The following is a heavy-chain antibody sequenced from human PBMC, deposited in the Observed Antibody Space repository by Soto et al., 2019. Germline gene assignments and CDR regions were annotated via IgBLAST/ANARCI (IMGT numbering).Heavy chain of an antibody. J-gene: IGHJ6*04. Sequence: ASVKVSCKASGYTFTSYYMHWVRQAPGQGLEWMGIINPSGGSTSYAQKFQGRVTMTRDTSTSTVYMELSSLRSEDTAVYYCARGLGYCSSTSCYDYYYYGMDVWGKGTTVTVSS. D-gene: IGHD2-2*01. CDR1: GYTFTSYY. CDR2: INPSGGST. CDR3: ARGLGYCSSTSCYDYYYYGMDV. V-gene: IGHV1-46*03.